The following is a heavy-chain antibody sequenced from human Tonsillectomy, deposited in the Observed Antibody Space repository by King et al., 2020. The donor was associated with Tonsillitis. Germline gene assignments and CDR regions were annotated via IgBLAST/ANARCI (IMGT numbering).Heavy chain of an antibody. D-gene: IGHD3-16*02. CDR2: IYHSGST. J-gene: IGHJ4*02. V-gene: IGHV4-30-2*01. CDR1: GGSINSGGYS. CDR3: ARSYVWGSYRYTAYFDY. Sequence: LQLQESGSGLVKPSQTLSLTCAVSGGSINSGGYSWSWIRQPPGKGLEWIGYIYHSGSTYYNPSLKSRVTISVDRSKNQFSLKLSSVTAADTAVYYFARSYVWGSYRYTAYFDYWGQGTLVTVSS.